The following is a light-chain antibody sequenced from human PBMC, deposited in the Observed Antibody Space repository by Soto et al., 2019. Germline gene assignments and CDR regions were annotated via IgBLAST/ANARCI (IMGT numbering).Light chain of an antibody. Sequence: DIQMTQSPSTLSASVGDRVTITCRASQSISSYLNWYQQKPGKAPKLLIYAASNFQSGVPSRFSGSGSGTHFTLTISTLQPDDFATYDCQHYNSYSEAFGQGTKVDIK. CDR1: QSISSY. CDR2: AAS. J-gene: IGKJ1*01. V-gene: IGKV1-5*01. CDR3: QHYNSYSEA.